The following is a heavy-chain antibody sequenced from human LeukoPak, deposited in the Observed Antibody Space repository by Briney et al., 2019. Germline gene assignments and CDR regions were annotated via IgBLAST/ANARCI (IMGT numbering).Heavy chain of an antibody. CDR2: INPSGGST. V-gene: IGHV1-46*01. D-gene: IGHD3-9*01. CDR1: GYTFTSYY. J-gene: IGHJ3*02. Sequence: ASVKVSCKASGYTFTSYYMHWVRQAPGQGLERMGIINPSGGSTSYAQKFQGRVTMTRDTSTSAVYMELSSLRSEDTAVYYCARAPPYYDILTGYSLPSGSAFDIWGQGTMVTVSS. CDR3: ARAPPYYDILTGYSLPSGSAFDI.